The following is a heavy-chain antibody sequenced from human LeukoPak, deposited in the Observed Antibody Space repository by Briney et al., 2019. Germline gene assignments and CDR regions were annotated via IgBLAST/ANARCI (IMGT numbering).Heavy chain of an antibody. D-gene: IGHD2-15*01. J-gene: IGHJ6*02. CDR3: ARAPDSGSSWYSGYYYGMDV. CDR1: GGTFSSYA. V-gene: IGHV1-69*04. Sequence: ASVKVPCKASGGTFSSYAISWVRQAPGQGLEWMGRIIPIFGIANYAQKFQGRVTITADKSTSTAYMELSSLRSEDTAVYYCARAPDSGSSWYSGYYYGMDVWGQGTTVTVSS. CDR2: IIPIFGIA.